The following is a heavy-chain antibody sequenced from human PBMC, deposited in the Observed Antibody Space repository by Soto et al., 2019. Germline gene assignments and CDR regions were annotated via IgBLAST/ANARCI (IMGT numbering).Heavy chain of an antibody. CDR3: ARGRYGDY. CDR2: ISAHSGNT. V-gene: IGHV1-18*01. D-gene: IGHD1-1*01. J-gene: IGHJ4*02. Sequence: QVHLVQSGAEVKKPGASVKVSCKGSSYAFTTYGITWVRQAPGQGLEWMGWISAHSGNTNYAQKLQGRVTVTRDTSTSTAYMELRSLRSDDTAVYYCARGRYGDYWGQGALVTVSS. CDR1: SYAFTTYG.